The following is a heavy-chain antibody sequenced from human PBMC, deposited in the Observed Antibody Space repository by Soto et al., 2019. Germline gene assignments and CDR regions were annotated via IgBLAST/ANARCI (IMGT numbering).Heavy chain of an antibody. V-gene: IGHV4-59*08. J-gene: IGHJ5*01. Sequence: PSKPPDISSNGSWISITSSYWNRFRQSPGQGLEWIGQISDRGDINYNPPLESRVAISTDTSKNQVSLTLTAVNAADTAVYFCASRRTRLSSCAHGSW. D-gene: IGHD2-15*01. CDR1: WISITSSY. CDR2: ISDRGDI. CDR3: ASRRTRLSSCAHGS.